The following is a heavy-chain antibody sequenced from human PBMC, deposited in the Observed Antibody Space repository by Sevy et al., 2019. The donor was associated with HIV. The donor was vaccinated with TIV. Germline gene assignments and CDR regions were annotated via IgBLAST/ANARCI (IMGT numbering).Heavy chain of an antibody. CDR1: GYSISSGYY. Sequence: SETLSLTCTVSGYSISSGYYWGWIRQPPGKGLEWIGSIYHSGSTYYNPSLKSRATISVDTSKNQFSLKLSSVTAADTAVYYCARGRRDDYGDYWYFDLWGRGTLVTVSS. J-gene: IGHJ2*01. D-gene: IGHD4-17*01. V-gene: IGHV4-38-2*02. CDR2: IYHSGST. CDR3: ARGRRDDYGDYWYFDL.